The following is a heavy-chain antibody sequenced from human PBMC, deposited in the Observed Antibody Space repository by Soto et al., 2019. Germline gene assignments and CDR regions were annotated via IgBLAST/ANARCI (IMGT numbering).Heavy chain of an antibody. CDR2: IIPILGIA. D-gene: IGHD4-17*01. J-gene: IGHJ4*02. Sequence: QVQLVQSGAEVKKPGSSVKVSCKASGGTFSSYTISWVRQAPGQGLEWMGRIIPILGIANYAQKFQGRVTITAEKSTSTAYMELSSLRSEDTAVYYCARDPDYGEAYWGQGTLVTVSS. V-gene: IGHV1-69*08. CDR3: ARDPDYGEAY. CDR1: GGTFSSYT.